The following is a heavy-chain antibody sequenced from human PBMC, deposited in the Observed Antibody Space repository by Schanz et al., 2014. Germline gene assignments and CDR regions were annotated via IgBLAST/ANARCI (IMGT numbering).Heavy chain of an antibody. Sequence: QVQVVQSGAEVKKPGASVKVSCKASGYTFTNFYIHWVRQAPGQGLEWMGIINPSGGSTRYGQKFQGRITVTTDTSTSTVYLELSSLRSDDTAVYYCGRGFSRSYIDFWGQGTLITVSS. CDR2: INPSGGST. D-gene: IGHD6-6*01. V-gene: IGHV1-46*03. J-gene: IGHJ4*02. CDR1: GYTFTNFY. CDR3: GRGFSRSYIDF.